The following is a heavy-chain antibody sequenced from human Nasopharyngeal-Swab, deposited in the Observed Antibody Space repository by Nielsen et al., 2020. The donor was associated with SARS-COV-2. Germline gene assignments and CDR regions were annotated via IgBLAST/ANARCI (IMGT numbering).Heavy chain of an antibody. CDR2: ISSSSSYI. CDR3: AKDFWGALDS. J-gene: IGHJ4*02. CDR1: GFTFSSYS. D-gene: IGHD3-16*01. Sequence: GGSLRLSCAASGFTFSSYSMNWVRQAPGKGLEWVSSISSSSSYIYYADSVKGRFTISRDNAKSTLYLQMNSLRGDDTAIYFCAKDFWGALDSWGQGTLVTVSS. V-gene: IGHV3-21*01.